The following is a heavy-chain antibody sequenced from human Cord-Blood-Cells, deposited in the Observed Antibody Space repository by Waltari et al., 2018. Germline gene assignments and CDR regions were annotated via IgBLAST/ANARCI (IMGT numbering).Heavy chain of an antibody. CDR3: AAPRGKYSSSWYGGDY. CDR2: IVVGSGNT. D-gene: IGHD6-13*01. V-gene: IGHV1-58*01. Sequence: QMQLVQSGPEVKKPGTSVKVSCKASGFTFTSSAVQWVRQARGQRLEWIGWIVVGSGNTNYAQKFQERVTITRDMSTSTAYMELSSLRSEDTAVYYCAAPRGKYSSSWYGGDYWGQGTLVTVSS. J-gene: IGHJ4*02. CDR1: GFTFTSSA.